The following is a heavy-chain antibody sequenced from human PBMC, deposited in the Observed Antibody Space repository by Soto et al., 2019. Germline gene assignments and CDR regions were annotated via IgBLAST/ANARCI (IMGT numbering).Heavy chain of an antibody. CDR1: GGSISGSNW. D-gene: IGHD6-19*01. V-gene: IGHV4-4*02. CDR2: IYHSGST. J-gene: IGHJ4*02. Sequence: SETLSLTCAVSGGSISGSNWWIWVRQPPGKGLEWIGEIYHSGSTNYNPSLKSRVTISVDKSKNQFSLKLSSVTAADTAVYYCARARWYSSGTYYFDYWGQGTLVTVSS. CDR3: ARARWYSSGTYYFDY.